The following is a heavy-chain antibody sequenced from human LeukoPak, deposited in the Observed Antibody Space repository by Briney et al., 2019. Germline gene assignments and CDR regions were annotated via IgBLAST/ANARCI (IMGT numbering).Heavy chain of an antibody. CDR3: ARGNDGPDYFDY. V-gene: IGHV1-69*13. D-gene: IGHD1-1*01. Sequence: SVKVSCKASGGTFSSYAISWVRQAPGQGLEWMGGIIPIFGTADYAQKFQGRVTITADESTSTAYMELSSLRSEDTAVYYCARGNDGPDYFDYWGQGTLVTVSS. CDR1: GGTFSSYA. J-gene: IGHJ4*02. CDR2: IIPIFGTA.